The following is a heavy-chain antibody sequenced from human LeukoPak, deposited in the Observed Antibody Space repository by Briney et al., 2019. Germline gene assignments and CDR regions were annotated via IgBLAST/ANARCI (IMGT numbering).Heavy chain of an antibody. V-gene: IGHV1-24*01. CDR1: GDTLPELS. CDR3: ATDGSSAWYEDY. D-gene: IGHD6-19*01. Sequence: ASVKVSCKVSGDTLPELSIHWVRQAPGEGLEWMGVFDALDDKTIHAQKFQGRVIMSVDSSTNTAHMELSSLRSEGTAVYYCATDGSSAWYEDYWGQGTLVIVSS. J-gene: IGHJ4*02. CDR2: FDALDDKT.